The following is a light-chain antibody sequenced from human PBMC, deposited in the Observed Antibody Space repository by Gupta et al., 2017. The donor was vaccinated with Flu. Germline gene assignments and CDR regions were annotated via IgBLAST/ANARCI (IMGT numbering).Light chain of an antibody. CDR2: NNN. J-gene: IGLJ3*02. Sequence: QSVVTHPPSASGTPGQSVTISCSGSRSNIGSHTVNWYQHLAGTAPNLLIYNNNRRPSGVPDRFSGSKSGTSASLAISGLQSEDEADYYCATWDDSLNGWVFGGGTKLTVL. CDR3: ATWDDSLNGWV. CDR1: RSNIGSHT. V-gene: IGLV1-44*01.